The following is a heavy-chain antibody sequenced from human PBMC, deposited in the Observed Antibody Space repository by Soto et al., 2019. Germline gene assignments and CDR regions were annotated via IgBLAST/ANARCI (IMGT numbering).Heavy chain of an antibody. CDR3: ARQGSNGAYYYYGMDV. V-gene: IGHV5-51*01. CDR1: GYRFSSYW. D-gene: IGHD2-8*01. J-gene: IGHJ6*02. Sequence: GECLKISCQGSGYRFSSYWIAWVRQMPGKGLEWMGIIYPGDSDTIYSPSFQGQVTFSVDKSTSTAYLQWSSLKASDTAMYYCARQGSNGAYYYYGMDVWGQGTTVTVSS. CDR2: IYPGDSDT.